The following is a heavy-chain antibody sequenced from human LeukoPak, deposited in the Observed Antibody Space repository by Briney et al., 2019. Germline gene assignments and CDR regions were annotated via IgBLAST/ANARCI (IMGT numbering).Heavy chain of an antibody. CDR1: GFTFRSYS. V-gene: IGHV3-48*02. J-gene: IGHJ4*02. CDR3: ARRAYGDDSFHY. CDR2: ITSGSSPI. Sequence: QPGRSLRLSCAASGFTFRSYSMNWVRQPPGKGLEWVSYITSGSSPIYYADSVKGRFTISRDNAKNSLYLQMNSLRDEDTAVYYCARRAYGDDSFHYWGQGTLVTVSS. D-gene: IGHD4-17*01.